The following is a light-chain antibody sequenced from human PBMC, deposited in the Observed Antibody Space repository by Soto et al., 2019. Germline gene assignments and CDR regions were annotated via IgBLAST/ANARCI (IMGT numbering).Light chain of an antibody. Sequence: QSVLTQPASVSGSPGQSITISCTGTRSDVGSYNLVSWYQQHPGKAPKLMIYEVSKRPSGVSNRFSGSKSGNTASLTISGLQAEDEADYYCCSYAGSSTFHVFGTGTKVTVL. CDR3: CSYAGSSTFHV. V-gene: IGLV2-23*02. CDR2: EVS. J-gene: IGLJ1*01. CDR1: RSDVGSYNL.